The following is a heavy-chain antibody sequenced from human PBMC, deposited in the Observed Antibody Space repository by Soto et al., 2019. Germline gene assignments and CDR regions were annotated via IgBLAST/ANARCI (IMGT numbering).Heavy chain of an antibody. CDR2: IYHSGST. J-gene: IGHJ6*02. D-gene: IGHD2-2*01. CDR1: GGSISSNKW. CDR3: ARDDHIVVVPTSLGAMDV. V-gene: IGHV4-4*02. Sequence: SETLSLTCAVYGGSISSNKWWSWVRQPPGKGLEWIGEIYHSGSTNYNPSLKSRVTISLDESKNQFSLKLTSVTAADSAVYYCARDDHIVVVPTSLGAMDVWGQGTTVTVSS.